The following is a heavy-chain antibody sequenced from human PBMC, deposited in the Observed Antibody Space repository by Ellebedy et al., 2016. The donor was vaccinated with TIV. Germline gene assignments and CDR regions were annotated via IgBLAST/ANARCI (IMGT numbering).Heavy chain of an antibody. CDR2: IIPIFGTA. D-gene: IGHD2-15*01. Sequence: SVKVSXXASGGTFSSYAISWVRQAPGQGLEWMGGIIPIFGTANYAQKFQGRVTITADESTSTAYMELSSLRSEDTAVYYCASPPGGYCSGGSCYPEAFYSYYGMDVWGQGTTVTVSS. V-gene: IGHV1-69*13. CDR3: ASPPGGYCSGGSCYPEAFYSYYGMDV. J-gene: IGHJ6*02. CDR1: GGTFSSYA.